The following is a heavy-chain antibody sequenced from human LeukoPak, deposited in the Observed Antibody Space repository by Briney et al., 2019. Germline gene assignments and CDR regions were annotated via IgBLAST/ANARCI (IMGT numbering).Heavy chain of an antibody. D-gene: IGHD3-22*01. J-gene: IGHJ5*02. Sequence: GGSLRLSCAASGFTFSSYAMSWVRQAPGKGLEWVSAISGSGGSTYYADSVKGRFTISRDNSKNTLYLQMNSLRAEDTAVYYCARADTYYYDSSASKGGFDPWGQGTLVTVSS. V-gene: IGHV3-23*01. CDR3: ARADTYYYDSSASKGGFDP. CDR2: ISGSGGST. CDR1: GFTFSSYA.